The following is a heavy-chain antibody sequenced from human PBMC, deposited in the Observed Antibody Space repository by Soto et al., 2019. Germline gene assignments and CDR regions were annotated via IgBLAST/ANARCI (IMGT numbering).Heavy chain of an antibody. V-gene: IGHV3-21*01. D-gene: IGHD3-10*01. CDR2: ISSSSSYI. CDR1: GFTFSSYS. Sequence: EVQLVESGGGLVKPGGSLRLSCAASGFTFSSYSMNWVRQAPGKGLEWVSSISSSSSYIYYADSVKGRFTISRDNAKNSLYLQMNSLRAEDTAVYYCARQIGMVRGDTLDYWGQGTLVTVSS. J-gene: IGHJ4*02. CDR3: ARQIGMVRGDTLDY.